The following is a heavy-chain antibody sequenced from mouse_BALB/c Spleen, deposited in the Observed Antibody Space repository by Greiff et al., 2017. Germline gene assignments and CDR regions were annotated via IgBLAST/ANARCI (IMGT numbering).Heavy chain of an antibody. V-gene: IGHV7-3*02. Sequence: EVKLVESGGGLVQPGGSLRLSCATSGFTFTDYYMSWVRQPPGKALEWLGFIRNKANGYTTEYSASVKGRFTISRDNSQSILYLQMNTLRAEDSATYYGARAYRYDERVHAYWGQGTLVTVSA. CDR1: GFTFTDYY. CDR3: ARAYRYDERVHAY. D-gene: IGHD2-14*01. J-gene: IGHJ3*01. CDR2: IRNKANGYTT.